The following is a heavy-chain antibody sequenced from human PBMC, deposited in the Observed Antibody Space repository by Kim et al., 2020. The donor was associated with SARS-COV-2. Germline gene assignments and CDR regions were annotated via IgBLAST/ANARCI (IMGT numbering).Heavy chain of an antibody. Sequence: SQTLSLTCTVSGGSISSGGYYWSWIRQHPGKGLEWIGYIYYSGSTYYNPSLKSRVTISVDTSKNQFSLKLSSVTAADTAVYYCARDGLDVRGNWFDPWGQGTLVTVSS. J-gene: IGHJ5*02. CDR1: GGSISSGGYY. CDR3: ARDGLDVRGNWFDP. V-gene: IGHV4-31*03. D-gene: IGHD3-10*01. CDR2: IYYSGST.